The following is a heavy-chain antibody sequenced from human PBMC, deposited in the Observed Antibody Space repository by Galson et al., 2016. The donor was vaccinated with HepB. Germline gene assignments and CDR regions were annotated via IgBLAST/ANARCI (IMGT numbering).Heavy chain of an antibody. J-gene: IGHJ6*02. CDR2: IYNGGST. D-gene: IGHD3-16*02. CDR1: GGSISTYY. Sequence: SETLSLTCTVSGGSISTYYWSWVRQPPGKGLEWIGYIYNGGSTNYNPSLKSRVTISIDTSKNQFSLKLRSVTAADTAVYYCAIHGENGRLIGTYYYGMDVWGQGTTLIVSS. V-gene: IGHV4-59*01. CDR3: AIHGENGRLIGTYYYGMDV.